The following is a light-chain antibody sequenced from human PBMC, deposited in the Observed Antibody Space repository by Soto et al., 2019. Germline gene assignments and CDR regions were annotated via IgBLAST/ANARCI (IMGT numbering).Light chain of an antibody. CDR3: QQCNNWPLT. V-gene: IGKV3-15*01. CDR1: QGVRSN. CDR2: DAS. J-gene: IGKJ4*01. Sequence: EIVMTQSPATLSLSPGERATLSCRASQGVRSNLAWYQQTPGQAPRLLIYDASTRATGVPARFSTSGSGTEFTLTISSLQSEDFAVYYCQQCNNWPLTFGGGTKVEIK.